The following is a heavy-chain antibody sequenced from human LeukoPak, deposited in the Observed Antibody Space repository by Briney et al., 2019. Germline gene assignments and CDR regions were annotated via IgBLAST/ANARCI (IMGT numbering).Heavy chain of an antibody. V-gene: IGHV3-33*06. D-gene: IGHD3-10*01. CDR1: GFTFSSHG. J-gene: IGHJ5*02. Sequence: PGRSLRLSCAASGFTFSSHGMQWVRQAPGKGLEWVALIWYDGSRTNYVDSVMGRFTISRDSSKNTLYLQMDNLRVEDTAVYFCAKDLSYGSLWFDPWGQGTLVTASS. CDR3: AKDLSYGSLWFDP. CDR2: IWYDGSRT.